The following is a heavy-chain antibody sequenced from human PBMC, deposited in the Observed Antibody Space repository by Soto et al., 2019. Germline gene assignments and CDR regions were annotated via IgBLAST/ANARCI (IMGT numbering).Heavy chain of an antibody. CDR2: IIPIFGTA. V-gene: IGHV1-69*12. Sequence: QVQLVQSGAEVKKPGSSVKVSCKASGGTFSSYAISWVRQAPGQGLEWMGGIIPIFGTANYAQKFQGRVTITADESTSTAYMELSSLRSEDTAVYYCAGDRGVLVPAAMRSWFDPWGQGTLVTVSS. CDR3: AGDRGVLVPAAMRSWFDP. CDR1: GGTFSSYA. J-gene: IGHJ5*02. D-gene: IGHD2-2*01.